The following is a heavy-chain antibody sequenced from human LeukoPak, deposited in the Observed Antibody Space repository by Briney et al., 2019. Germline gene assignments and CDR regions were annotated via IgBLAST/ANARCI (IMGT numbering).Heavy chain of an antibody. Sequence: GASVKVSCKASGGTFSSYAISWVRQAPGQGLEWMGGIIPIFGTANYAQKFQGRVTITADESTSTAYMELSSLRSEDTAVYYCATVGILWPHSRDYYYYYGMDVWGQGTTVTVSS. CDR3: ATVGILWPHSRDYYYYYGMDV. D-gene: IGHD3-10*01. CDR1: GGTFSSYA. V-gene: IGHV1-69*13. CDR2: IIPIFGTA. J-gene: IGHJ6*02.